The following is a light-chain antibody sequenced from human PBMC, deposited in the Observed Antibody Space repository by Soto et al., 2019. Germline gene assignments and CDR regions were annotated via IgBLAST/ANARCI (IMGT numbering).Light chain of an antibody. CDR1: QSVSSN. Sequence: EIVMTQSPATLSVSPGERATLSCRASQSVSSNLAWYQQKPGQTPRLLSYGASTRATGIPARFSGSGSGTDFTLTISSRQSEDFAFYYCQQYNNWPRTFGQGVKVDIK. V-gene: IGKV3-15*01. J-gene: IGKJ1*01. CDR2: GAS. CDR3: QQYNNWPRT.